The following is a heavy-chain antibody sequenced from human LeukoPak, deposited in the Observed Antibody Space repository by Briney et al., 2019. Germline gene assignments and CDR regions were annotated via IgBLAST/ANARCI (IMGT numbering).Heavy chain of an antibody. CDR3: SRESGPFSAFGF. Sequence: SETLSLTCGVSGGSISGTNWWSWVRQPPGQGLEWIGEISLRGLTNYNPSLRSRLTMSLDESKNQVSLNLTSVTAADTAVYYCSRESGPFSAFGFWGQGTLVYVHS. J-gene: IGHJ4*02. CDR1: GGSISGTNW. V-gene: IGHV4-4*02. CDR2: ISLRGLT. D-gene: IGHD1-26*01.